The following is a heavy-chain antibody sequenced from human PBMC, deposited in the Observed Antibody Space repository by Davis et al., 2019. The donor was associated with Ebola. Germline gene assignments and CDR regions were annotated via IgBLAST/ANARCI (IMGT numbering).Heavy chain of an antibody. CDR2: IYYSGST. J-gene: IGHJ4*02. V-gene: IGHV4-59*12. CDR3: ARESTRPDY. Sequence: MPSETLSLTCTVSGGSISNYYWSWIRQPPGKGLEWIGYIYYSGSTYYNPSLKSRVTISVDTSKNQFSLKLSSVTAADTAVYYCARESTRPDYWGQGTLVTVSS. D-gene: IGHD6-6*01. CDR1: GGSISNYY.